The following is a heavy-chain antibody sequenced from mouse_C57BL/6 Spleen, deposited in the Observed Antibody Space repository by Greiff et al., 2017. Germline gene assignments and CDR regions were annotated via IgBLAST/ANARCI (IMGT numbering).Heavy chain of an antibody. CDR3: ARGSVYYDGSSYAFDY. Sequence: QVQLQQSDAELVKPGASVKISCKVSGYTFTDHTIHWMKQRPEQGLEWIGYIYPRDGSTKYNEKFKGKATLTADKSSSTAYMQLNSLTSEDSAVXFCARGSVYYDGSSYAFDYWGQGTTLTVSS. D-gene: IGHD1-1*01. CDR2: IYPRDGST. V-gene: IGHV1-78*01. CDR1: GYTFTDHT. J-gene: IGHJ2*01.